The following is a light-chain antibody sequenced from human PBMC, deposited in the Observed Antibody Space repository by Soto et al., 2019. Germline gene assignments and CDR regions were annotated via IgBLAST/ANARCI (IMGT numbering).Light chain of an antibody. CDR3: CSYAGSDTPFYV. Sequence: QSVLTQPRSVSGSPGQSVTISCTGTSSDVGGYNYVSWYQQHPGKAPKLMIYDDSKRPSGVPDRFSGSKSGNTASLTISGLQAEDEADYYCCSYAGSDTPFYVFGTGTKLTVL. CDR1: SSDVGGYNY. J-gene: IGLJ1*01. V-gene: IGLV2-11*01. CDR2: DDS.